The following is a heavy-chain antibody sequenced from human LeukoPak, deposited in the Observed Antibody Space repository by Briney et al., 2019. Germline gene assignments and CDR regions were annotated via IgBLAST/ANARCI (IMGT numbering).Heavy chain of an antibody. J-gene: IGHJ4*02. Sequence: PSETLSLTCSVSGGSIRSYYWSWIRQPPGKGLEWIGYIYYTGSTEYHPSLKSRVTISLDTSKNQFSLKLTSVTAADTAVYYCARVYQSAEYYFDYWGQGNLVSVSS. D-gene: IGHD2-2*01. CDR3: ARVYQSAEYYFDY. V-gene: IGHV4-59*01. CDR2: IYYTGST. CDR1: GGSIRSYY.